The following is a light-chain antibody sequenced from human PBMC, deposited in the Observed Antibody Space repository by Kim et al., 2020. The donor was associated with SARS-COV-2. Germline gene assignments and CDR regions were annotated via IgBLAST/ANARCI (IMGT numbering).Light chain of an antibody. Sequence: ASAGDRVTITCRASQGISNDLGWYQQKPGKAPNLLIYAASTLQSGVPSRFSGSGSGTDFTLTISCLQSEDVATYYCLQYYSHPLTFGGGTKVDIK. CDR1: QGISND. J-gene: IGKJ4*01. CDR3: LQYYSHPLT. V-gene: IGKV1-8*01. CDR2: AAS.